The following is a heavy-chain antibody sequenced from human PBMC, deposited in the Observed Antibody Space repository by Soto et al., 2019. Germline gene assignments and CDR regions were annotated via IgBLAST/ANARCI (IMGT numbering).Heavy chain of an antibody. V-gene: IGHV3-21*01. Sequence: GGSLRLSCAASGFTFSTYNMNWVRQAPGKGLEWVSSITSSSYIYYADSVEGRFTISRDNAKNSVYLQMNSLRAEDTAVYYCSIYSGSTWDYNWFDPWGQGTLVTVSS. CDR2: ITSSSYI. CDR3: SIYSGSTWDYNWFDP. D-gene: IGHD6-13*01. CDR1: GFTFSTYN. J-gene: IGHJ5*02.